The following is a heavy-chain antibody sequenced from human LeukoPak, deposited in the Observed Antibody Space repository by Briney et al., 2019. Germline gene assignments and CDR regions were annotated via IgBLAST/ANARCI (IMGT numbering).Heavy chain of an antibody. CDR3: AKTSSAMVRGVSFDY. J-gene: IGHJ4*02. Sequence: GGSLRLSCAASGFTFSSYEMNWVRQAPGKGLEWVSYISSSGSTIYYADSVKGRFTISRDNAKNSLYLQMNSLRAEDTAVYYCAKTSSAMVRGVSFDYWGQGTLVTVSS. CDR2: ISSSGSTI. D-gene: IGHD3-10*01. CDR1: GFTFSSYE. V-gene: IGHV3-48*03.